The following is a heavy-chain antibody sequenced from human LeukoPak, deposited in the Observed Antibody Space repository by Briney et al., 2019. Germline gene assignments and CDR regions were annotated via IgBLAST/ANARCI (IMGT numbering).Heavy chain of an antibody. CDR3: ANSGGSGNYRAHDN. Sequence: GGSLRLSCAASGFTFSIYAMSWVRQAPGKGLECVSAISGSGGSTYYADSVKGRFTISRDYSKNTLYLQMNSRRAEDTDVYYCANSGGSGNYRAHDNWDQGTLLTVSS. CDR1: GFTFSIYA. J-gene: IGHJ4*02. CDR2: ISGSGGST. D-gene: IGHD3-10*01. V-gene: IGHV3-23*01.